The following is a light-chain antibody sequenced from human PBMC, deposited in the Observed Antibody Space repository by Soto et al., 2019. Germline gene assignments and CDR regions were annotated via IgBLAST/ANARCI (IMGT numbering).Light chain of an antibody. Sequence: EIVLTQSPDTLSLSLGERATLSCRASQSVSSSYLAWYQQKPGQAPRLLIYSTSGRATGIPDRFSGSGSGTDFTLTISSLEPEDSAAYYCQQYGSSPRTFGQGTK. V-gene: IGKV3-20*01. CDR2: STS. J-gene: IGKJ1*01. CDR1: QSVSSSY. CDR3: QQYGSSPRT.